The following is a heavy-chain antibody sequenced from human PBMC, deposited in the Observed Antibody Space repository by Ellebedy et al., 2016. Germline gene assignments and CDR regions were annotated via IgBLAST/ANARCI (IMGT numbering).Heavy chain of an antibody. V-gene: IGHV1-18*01. CDR3: ARDVVIVPDAAPPDYDAYYYMDV. J-gene: IGHJ6*03. Sequence: ASVKVSXXAFGYTFTRFGFSWVRQAPGQGLEWMGWISTDNGNTNYAQKFQGRVTLTTDTSTNTAFMELRSLRSDDTAVYYCARDVVIVPDAAPPDYDAYYYMDVWGKGTTVTVSS. CDR1: GYTFTRFG. D-gene: IGHD2-2*01. CDR2: ISTDNGNT.